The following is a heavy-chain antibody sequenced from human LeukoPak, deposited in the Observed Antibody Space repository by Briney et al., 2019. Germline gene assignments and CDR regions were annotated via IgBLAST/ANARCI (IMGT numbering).Heavy chain of an antibody. CDR1: GYTFTGYY. CDR3: ARGASSSWFDY. V-gene: IGHV1-18*04. J-gene: IGHJ4*02. CDR2: ISAYNGNT. Sequence: ASVKVSCKASGYTFTGYYMHWVRQAPGQGLEWMGRISAYNGNTNYAQRLQGRVTMTTDTSTSTAYMELRSLRSDDTAVYYCARGASSSWFDYWGQGTLVTVSS. D-gene: IGHD6-13*01.